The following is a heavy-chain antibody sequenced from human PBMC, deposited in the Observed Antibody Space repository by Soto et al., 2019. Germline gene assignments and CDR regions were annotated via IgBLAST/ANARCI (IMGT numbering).Heavy chain of an antibody. V-gene: IGHV1-2*02. CDR2: IKPISGDT. D-gene: IGHD5-18*01. J-gene: IGHJ4*02. CDR1: GYCFTGHF. CDR3: ARGSSTAWVKVGNDY. Sequence: VACKSCGYCFTGHFLNWVRQAPGQGLEWMGWIKPISGDTDYAQKFQDRVTLTRDTSFDTAYMELSRLTSDDTAVYYCARGSSTAWVKVGNDYWGQGTLVTVSS.